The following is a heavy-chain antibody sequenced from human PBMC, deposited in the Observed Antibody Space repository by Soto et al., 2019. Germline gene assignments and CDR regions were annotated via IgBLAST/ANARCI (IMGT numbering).Heavy chain of an antibody. V-gene: IGHV1-18*01. CDR3: ARDRGSYGDGDWFDP. CDR1: GYTFTSYG. D-gene: IGHD4-17*01. J-gene: IGHJ5*02. CDR2: ISAYNGNT. Sequence: QVQLVQSGAEVKKPGASVKVSCKASGYTFTSYGISWVRQAPGQGLEWMRWISAYNGNTNYAQQLQGRVTMTTDTSTSTAYMELRSLRSDDTAVYYCARDRGSYGDGDWFDPWGQGTLVTVSS.